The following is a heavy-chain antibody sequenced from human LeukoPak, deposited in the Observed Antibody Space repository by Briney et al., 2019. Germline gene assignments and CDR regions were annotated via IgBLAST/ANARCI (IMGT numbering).Heavy chain of an antibody. V-gene: IGHV3-74*01. CDR3: ARDRGITGTMPLDY. CDR2: INGDGSIP. J-gene: IGHJ4*02. Sequence: SGGSLRLSCAASGFTFSSDWMHWVLQAPGEGLVWVSRINGDGSIPYYADSVKGRFTISRDNAKNTLYLQMNSLRAEDTAVYYCARDRGITGTMPLDYWGQGTLVTVSS. D-gene: IGHD1-7*01. CDR1: GFTFSSDW.